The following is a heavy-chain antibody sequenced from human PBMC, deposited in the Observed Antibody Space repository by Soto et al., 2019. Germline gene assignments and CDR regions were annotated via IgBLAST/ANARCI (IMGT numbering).Heavy chain of an antibody. Sequence: GGSLRLSCAASGITFSSYGMHWVRQAPGKGLEWVAVISYDGSKKYYADSVKGRFTISRDNSKNTVYLQMNSLRTEDTALYYCAKSYREYGDYWYFDVWGRGTLVTVSS. V-gene: IGHV3-30*18. CDR2: ISYDGSKK. CDR3: AKSYREYGDYWYFDV. CDR1: GITFSSYG. D-gene: IGHD4-17*01. J-gene: IGHJ2*01.